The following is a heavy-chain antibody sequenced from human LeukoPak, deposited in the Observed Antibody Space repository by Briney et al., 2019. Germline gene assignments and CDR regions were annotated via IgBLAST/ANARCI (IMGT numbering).Heavy chain of an antibody. Sequence: SETLSLTCAVYGGSFSDYYWTWIRQPPGKGLEWIGEINHSGSPNNNPSLKSRVSISFDTSKNQFSLKLTSVTAADTAVYYCAGADRHDYGEDYWGQGTLVTVSS. CDR1: GGSFSDYY. CDR2: INHSGSP. D-gene: IGHD4-17*01. V-gene: IGHV4-34*01. CDR3: AGADRHDYGEDY. J-gene: IGHJ4*02.